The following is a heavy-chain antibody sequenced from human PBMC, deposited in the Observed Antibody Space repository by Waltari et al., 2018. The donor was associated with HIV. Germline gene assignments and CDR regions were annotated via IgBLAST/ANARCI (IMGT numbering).Heavy chain of an antibody. CDR2: NNPMGGST. Sequence: QVQLVQSGAEVKKPGASVKVSCKASGYTFTSYYMHWVRQAPGQGLEWMGRNNPMGGSTSYGQKVQGRVTMTRDTSTSTVYMELSSLRSEDTAVYYCARGGQWLAASGGPWGQGTLVTVSS. D-gene: IGHD6-19*01. CDR3: ARGGQWLAASGGP. V-gene: IGHV1-46*01. J-gene: IGHJ5*02. CDR1: GYTFTSYY.